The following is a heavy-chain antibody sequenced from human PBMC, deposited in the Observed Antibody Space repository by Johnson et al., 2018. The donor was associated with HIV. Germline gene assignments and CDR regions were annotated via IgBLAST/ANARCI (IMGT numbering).Heavy chain of an antibody. CDR3: ARDHGQLWLLPAFDI. CDR1: GFTFSDYY. D-gene: IGHD5-18*01. J-gene: IGHJ3*02. CDR2: ISSSGDTT. V-gene: IGHV3-11*04. Sequence: QMLLVESGGGVVQPGRSLRLSCAASGFTFSDYYMSWIRQAPGKGLEWVSYISSSGDTTYYTDSVKGRFTISRDTAENLLYLQMHSLRVEDTAVYYCARDHGQLWLLPAFDIWGQGTMVTVSS.